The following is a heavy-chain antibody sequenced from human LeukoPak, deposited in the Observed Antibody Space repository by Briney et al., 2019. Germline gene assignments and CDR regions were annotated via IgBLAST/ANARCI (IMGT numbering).Heavy chain of an antibody. CDR2: ISAYNGNT. CDR1: GYTFTSYG. Sequence: ASVKVSCKACGYTFTSYGISWVRRAPGQEREWMGWISAYNGNTNYAQKLQGRVTMTTDTYTSTAYMELRSLRSADKAVYYCARRDGSGSKYNWFDPWGQGTLVTVSS. V-gene: IGHV1-18*04. CDR3: ARRDGSGSKYNWFDP. J-gene: IGHJ5*02. D-gene: IGHD3-10*01.